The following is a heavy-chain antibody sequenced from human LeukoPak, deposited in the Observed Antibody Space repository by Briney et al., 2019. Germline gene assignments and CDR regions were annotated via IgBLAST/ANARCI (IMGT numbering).Heavy chain of an antibody. CDR3: AKFQNYDMDV. J-gene: IGHJ6*02. V-gene: IGHV3-64*04. CDR1: GFTFSSYA. CDR2: ISSNGGST. Sequence: PGGSLRLSCSASGFTFSSYAMHWVRQAPGKGLEYVSAISSNGGSTYYADSVKGRFTISRDNAKNSLYLQMDSLRAEDTAVYYCAKFQNYDMDVWGQGTTVTVSS. D-gene: IGHD2-21*01.